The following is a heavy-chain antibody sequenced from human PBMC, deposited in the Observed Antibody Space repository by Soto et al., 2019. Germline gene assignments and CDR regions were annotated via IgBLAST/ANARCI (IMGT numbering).Heavy chain of an antibody. CDR2: IIVSGST. J-gene: IGHJ4*02. D-gene: IGHD3-10*01. Sequence: RLSLTCGVSAASTIIGGYSWSWLRQPAGKGLDGIVYIIVSGSTYYDPALKSRVTITVDRSKNQFTLKLSSVSAAYKDVHYCARSYGSGSSHFDYWGQGTLVTVSS. CDR1: AASTIIGGYS. CDR3: ARSYGSGSSHFDY. V-gene: IGHV4-30-2*01.